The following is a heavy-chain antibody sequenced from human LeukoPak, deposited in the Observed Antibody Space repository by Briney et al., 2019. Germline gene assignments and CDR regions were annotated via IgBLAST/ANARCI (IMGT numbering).Heavy chain of an antibody. J-gene: IGHJ5*02. CDR3: ARVHSRANWFDP. CDR2: INPNSGGT. V-gene: IGHV1-2*02. CDR1: GYTFTGYY. Sequence: ASVKLSCKASGYTFTGYYMHWVRQAPGQGLEWMGWINPNSGGTNYAQKFQGRVTMTRDTSISTAYMELSRLRSDDTAVYYCARVHSRANWFDPWGQGTLVTVSS.